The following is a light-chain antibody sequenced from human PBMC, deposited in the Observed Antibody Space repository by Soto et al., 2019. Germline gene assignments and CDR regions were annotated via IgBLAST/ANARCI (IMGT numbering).Light chain of an antibody. J-gene: IGKJ1*01. V-gene: IGKV1-39*01. Sequence: DIQMTQSPSSLSASVGDRVTITCRASQNIGVYLNWYQKKPGKAPKLLIHAASSLHSGVPSTFSGSGSGTDFAITISSLQPEDFATYYCHQTVAHPWTFAQGTKVEIK. CDR1: QNIGVY. CDR3: HQTVAHPWT. CDR2: AAS.